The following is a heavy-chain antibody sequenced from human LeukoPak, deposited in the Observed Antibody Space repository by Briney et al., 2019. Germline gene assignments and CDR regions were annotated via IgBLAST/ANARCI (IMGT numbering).Heavy chain of an antibody. Sequence: GGSLRLSCAASGFTFSNYAMSWVRQAPGKGLEWVSVIYSGGSTYYADSVKGRFTISRDNSKNTLYLQMNSLRAEDTAVYYCARDTTNYFDYWGQGTLVTVSS. CDR3: ARDTTNYFDY. CDR1: GFTFSNYA. V-gene: IGHV3-53*01. J-gene: IGHJ4*02. CDR2: IYSGGST. D-gene: IGHD1-26*01.